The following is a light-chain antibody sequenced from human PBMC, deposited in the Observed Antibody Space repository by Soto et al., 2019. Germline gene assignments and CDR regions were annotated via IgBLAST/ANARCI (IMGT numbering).Light chain of an antibody. CDR2: SNN. CDR3: AAWDGSLNGYV. V-gene: IGLV1-44*01. CDR1: SSNIGSNT. J-gene: IGLJ1*01. Sequence: QSVLTQPPSTSGTPGQRVTISCSGSSSNIGSNTVNWYQHLPGTAPKLLIYSNNQRPSEVPELFSGSKSGTSASLAVSGLQSEDEADYYCAAWDGSLNGYVFGTGTK.